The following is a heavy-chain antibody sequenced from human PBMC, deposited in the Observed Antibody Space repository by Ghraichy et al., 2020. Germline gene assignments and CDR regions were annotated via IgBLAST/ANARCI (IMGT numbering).Heavy chain of an antibody. D-gene: IGHD2/OR15-2a*01. J-gene: IGHJ4*02. CDR2: INTDGSGK. V-gene: IGHV3-7*01. CDR3: ASNRWG. CDR1: GFTFSSFW. Sequence: GGSLRLSCAASGFTFSSFWMYWARQAPGKGLEWVANINTDGSGKYYVDSVKGRFTISRDNAKNSLFLLMNSLRVEDTAVYYCASNRWGWGQGTLVTVSS.